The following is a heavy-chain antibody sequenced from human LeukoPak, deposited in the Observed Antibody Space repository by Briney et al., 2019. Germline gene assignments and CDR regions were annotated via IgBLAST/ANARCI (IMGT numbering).Heavy chain of an antibody. CDR2: ISGSGGST. V-gene: IGHV3-23*01. Sequence: GGSLRLSCAASGFTFSSYGMHWVRQAPGKGLEWVSAISGSGGSTYYADSVKGRFTISRDNSKNTLYLQMNSLRAEDTAVYYCARVYPYFRYYMDVWGKGTTVAISS. J-gene: IGHJ6*03. D-gene: IGHD2-2*02. CDR3: ARVYPYFRYYMDV. CDR1: GFTFSSYG.